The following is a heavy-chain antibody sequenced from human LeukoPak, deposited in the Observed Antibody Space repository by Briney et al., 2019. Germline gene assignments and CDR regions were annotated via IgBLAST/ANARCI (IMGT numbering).Heavy chain of an antibody. J-gene: IGHJ4*02. D-gene: IGHD3-16*01. V-gene: IGHV3-23*01. CDR2: ISGSGDNT. CDR3: AKGGLWGSPFDY. CDR1: GLSFRSYG. Sequence: RPGGSLRLSREASGLSFRSYGMSWVRQAPGKGLEWVSGISGSGDNTYYADSVKGRFTVSRDNSKNTLYVQMNSLRAEDTAVYYCAKGGLWGSPFDYWGQGTLVTVSS.